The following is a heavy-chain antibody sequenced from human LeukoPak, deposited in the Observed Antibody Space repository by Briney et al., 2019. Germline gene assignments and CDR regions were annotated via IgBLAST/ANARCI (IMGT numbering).Heavy chain of an antibody. CDR3: ARFHRGIAARLPDAFDI. J-gene: IGHJ3*02. V-gene: IGHV3-9*01. CDR2: ISWNSGSI. Sequence: PGGSLRLSCAASGFTFDDYAMHWVRQAPGKGLEWVSGISWNSGSIGYADSVKGRFTISRDNAKNSLYLQMNSLRAEDTAVYYCARFHRGIAARLPDAFDIWGQGTMVTVSS. CDR1: GFTFDDYA. D-gene: IGHD6-6*01.